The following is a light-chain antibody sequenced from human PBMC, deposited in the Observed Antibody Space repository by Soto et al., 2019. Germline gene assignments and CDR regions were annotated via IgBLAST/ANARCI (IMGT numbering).Light chain of an antibody. V-gene: IGKV1-27*01. CDR1: QGISNY. CDR2: AAS. Sequence: DIQMTQSPSSLSASVGDRVTITCRASQGISNYLAWYQQKPGKVPKLLIYAASTLQSGVPPRFSGSGSGTDFTLPVCSLQAEDVSTYYCQKYNSAPWTFGQETKVEIK. J-gene: IGKJ1*01. CDR3: QKYNSAPWT.